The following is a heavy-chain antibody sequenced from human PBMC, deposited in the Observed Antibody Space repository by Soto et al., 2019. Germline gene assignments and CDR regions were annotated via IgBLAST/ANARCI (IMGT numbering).Heavy chain of an antibody. Sequence: ASVKVSCKASGYTFTSYYMHWVRQAPGQGLEWMGWISAYNGNTNYAQKLQGRVTMTTDTSTSTAYMELRSPRSDDTAVYYCAREIGYCSSTSCYRDAFDIWGQGTMVTVSS. CDR1: GYTFTSYY. CDR3: AREIGYCSSTSCYRDAFDI. CDR2: ISAYNGNT. J-gene: IGHJ3*02. V-gene: IGHV1-18*04. D-gene: IGHD2-2*01.